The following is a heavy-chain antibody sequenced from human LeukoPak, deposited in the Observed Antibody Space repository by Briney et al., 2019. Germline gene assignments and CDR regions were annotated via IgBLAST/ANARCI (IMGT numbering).Heavy chain of an antibody. J-gene: IGHJ4*02. CDR2: IYYSGST. Sequence: SETLSLTCTVSSGSISSSNYYWGWIRQPPGKGPEWIGSIYYSGSTYYNPSLKSRVTISVDTSKNQFSLKLSSVTAADTAVYYCARLITMVRGVILYYFDYWGQGTLVTVSS. CDR1: SGSISSSNYY. D-gene: IGHD3-10*01. CDR3: ARLITMVRGVILYYFDY. V-gene: IGHV4-39*01.